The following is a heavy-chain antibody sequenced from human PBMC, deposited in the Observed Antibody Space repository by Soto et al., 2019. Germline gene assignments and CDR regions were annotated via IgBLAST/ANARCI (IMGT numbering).Heavy chain of an antibody. CDR1: GGSISSGDYY. D-gene: IGHD3-3*01. V-gene: IGHV4-30-4*01. Sequence: LSLTCTVSGGSISSGDYYWSWIRQPPGKGLEWIGYIYYSGSTYYNPSLKSRVTISVDTSKNQFSLKLSSVTAADTAVYYCAREARITIFVVVPRGHYGMDVWGQGTTVTVSS. J-gene: IGHJ6*02. CDR2: IYYSGST. CDR3: AREARITIFVVVPRGHYGMDV.